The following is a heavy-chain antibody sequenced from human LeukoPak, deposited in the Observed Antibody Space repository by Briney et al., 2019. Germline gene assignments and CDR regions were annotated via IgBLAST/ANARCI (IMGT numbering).Heavy chain of an antibody. CDR2: SYI. CDR3: ARRVYNSGWYIDY. Sequence: SYIYYADSVKGRFTISRDNAKNSLCLQMNSLRAEDTAVYYCARRVYNSGWYIDYWGQGTLVTVSS. J-gene: IGHJ4*02. D-gene: IGHD6-19*01. V-gene: IGHV3-21*01.